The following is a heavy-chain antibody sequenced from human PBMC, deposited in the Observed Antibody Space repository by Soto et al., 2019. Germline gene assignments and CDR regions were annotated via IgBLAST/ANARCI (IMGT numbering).Heavy chain of an antibody. CDR3: ARGDTSNSYYFDY. CDR2: INHSGST. D-gene: IGHD6-6*01. Sequence: SETLSLTCAVYGGSFSGYYWSWIRQPPGKGLEWIGEINHSGSTNYNPSLKSRVTISVDTSKNQFSLKLSSVTAADTAVYYCARGDTSNSYYFDYWGQGTLVTVSS. CDR1: GGSFSGYY. J-gene: IGHJ4*02. V-gene: IGHV4-34*01.